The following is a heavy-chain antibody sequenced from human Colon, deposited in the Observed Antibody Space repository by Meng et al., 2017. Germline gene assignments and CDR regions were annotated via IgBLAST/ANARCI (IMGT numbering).Heavy chain of an antibody. CDR3: ARLDTTVTKTFDY. CDR1: GGSICSRSYY. V-gene: IGHV4-39*01. CDR2: INYSGST. Sequence: QLQLQDTGPGQVKPSETLPPICTVSGGSICSRSYYWGWIRQPPGKGLEWIVTINYSGSTYYNPSLKSRVTKSVDTSKNQFSLKLSSVTAADTAVYYCARLDTTVTKTFDYWGQGTLVTVSS. D-gene: IGHD4-17*01. J-gene: IGHJ4*02.